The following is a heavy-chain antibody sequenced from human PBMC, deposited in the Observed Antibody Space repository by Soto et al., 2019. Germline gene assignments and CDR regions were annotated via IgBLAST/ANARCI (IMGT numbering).Heavy chain of an antibody. CDR1: GFTFSSYV. CDR2: ISSDGGRT. D-gene: IGHD3-22*01. J-gene: IGHJ4*02. CDR3: VKDGDYYDSSGDYYEGYFDS. V-gene: IGHV3-64D*06. Sequence: GGSLRLSGSPTGFTFSSYVMHWVCPALGKGLEFVSAISSDGGRTYYADSVKGRFTVSRDNSKNTLYFQMSSLRTEDTAVYYCVKDGDYYDSSGDYYEGYFDSWGQGS.